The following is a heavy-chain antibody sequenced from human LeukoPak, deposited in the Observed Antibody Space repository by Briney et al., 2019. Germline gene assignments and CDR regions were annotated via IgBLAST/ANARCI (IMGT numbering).Heavy chain of an antibody. V-gene: IGHV7-4-1*02. D-gene: IGHD3-9*01. Sequence: GASVKVSCKASGYTFTSYAMNWVRQAPGQGLEWMGWINTNTGNPTYAQGFTGRFVFSLDTSVSTAYLQISSLKAEDTAVYYCARVGVRYDILTGYYRNWFDPWGQGTLVTVSS. CDR2: INTNTGNP. J-gene: IGHJ5*02. CDR3: ARVGVRYDILTGYYRNWFDP. CDR1: GYTFTSYA.